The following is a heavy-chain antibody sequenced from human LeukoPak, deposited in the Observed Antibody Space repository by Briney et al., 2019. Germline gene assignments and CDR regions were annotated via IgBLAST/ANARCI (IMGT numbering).Heavy chain of an antibody. CDR3: ATVSEY. CDR2: INNDGTAT. CDR1: GFTFGNHV. J-gene: IGHJ4*02. V-gene: IGHV3-74*01. Sequence: PGGSLRLSCAASGFTFGNHVMHWVRQAPGKRLEWVSGINNDGTATYYADSVKGRFTISRDNAKNTMYLQMNGLRAEDTTVYYCATVSEYWGQGTLVTVSS.